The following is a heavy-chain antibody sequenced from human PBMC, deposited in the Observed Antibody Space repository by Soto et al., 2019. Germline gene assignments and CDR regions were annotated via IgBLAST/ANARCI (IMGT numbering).Heavy chain of an antibody. CDR1: GFTLSTYA. V-gene: IGHV3-23*01. Sequence: GGSLRLSCAASGFTLSTYAMTWVRQAPGKGLEWVLCISGSGDTTYYADSVKGRFTISRDTSKNTMYLQMNSLRVDDTAVYYCAKGHPGGSCYSGLDCWGQGTLVTASS. CDR2: ISGSGDTT. D-gene: IGHD2-15*01. J-gene: IGHJ4*02. CDR3: AKGHPGGSCYSGLDC.